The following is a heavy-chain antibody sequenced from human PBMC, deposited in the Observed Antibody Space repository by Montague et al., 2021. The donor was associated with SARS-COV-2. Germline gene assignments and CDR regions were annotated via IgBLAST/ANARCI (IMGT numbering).Heavy chain of an antibody. CDR2: IYYSGST. J-gene: IGHJ5*02. CDR3: AADYGERDWFDP. Sequence: SETLSLTCTVSGGSISSSSYYWGWIRQPPGKGLAWIGSIYYSGSTYYXPSLRSRGTISVDTSKNQFSLKLSSVTAADTAVYYCAADYGERDWFDPWGQGTLATVSS. CDR1: GGSISSSSYY. V-gene: IGHV4-39*01. D-gene: IGHD4-17*01.